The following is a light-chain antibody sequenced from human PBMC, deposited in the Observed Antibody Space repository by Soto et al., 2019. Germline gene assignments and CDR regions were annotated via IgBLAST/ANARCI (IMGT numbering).Light chain of an antibody. J-gene: IGKJ4*01. CDR2: GAS. Sequence: EIVMTQSPATLSVSPGERGTLSCRARQSVSSNLAWYQQKPGQAPRLLIYGASTRATGIPARFSGSGSGTEFTLTISSLQSEDFAVYYCHQYNSWPFTFGGGTQVEIK. CDR1: QSVSSN. CDR3: HQYNSWPFT. V-gene: IGKV3-15*01.